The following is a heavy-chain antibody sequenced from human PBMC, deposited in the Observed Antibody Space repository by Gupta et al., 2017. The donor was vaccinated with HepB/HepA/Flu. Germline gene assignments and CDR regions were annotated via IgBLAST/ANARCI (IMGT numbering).Heavy chain of an antibody. CDR1: GFTFSRHW. V-gene: IGHV3-74*01. Sequence: EVQLVESGGGLVQPGGSLRLSCAASGFTFSRHWVHWVRQAPGKGLVWVSRINNDGSSTNYADSVKGRFTISRDNTKNTLFLQMNSLRAEDTAVYYCTRGMSIAGRSTFDYWGQGTLVTVSS. CDR2: INNDGSST. J-gene: IGHJ4*02. D-gene: IGHD6-6*01. CDR3: TRGMSIAGRSTFDY.